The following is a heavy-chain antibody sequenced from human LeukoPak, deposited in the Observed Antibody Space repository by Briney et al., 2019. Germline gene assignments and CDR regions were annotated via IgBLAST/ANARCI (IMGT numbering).Heavy chain of an antibody. J-gene: IGHJ3*02. CDR1: GGSFSGYY. V-gene: IGHV4-34*01. CDR3: ARHSFKGDAFDI. CDR2: INHSGST. Sequence: SETLSLTCAVYGGSFSGYYWSWIRQPPGKGLEWIGEINHSGSTNYNPSLKSRVTISVDTSKNQFSLKLSSVTAADTAVYYCARHSFKGDAFDIWGQGTMVTVSS.